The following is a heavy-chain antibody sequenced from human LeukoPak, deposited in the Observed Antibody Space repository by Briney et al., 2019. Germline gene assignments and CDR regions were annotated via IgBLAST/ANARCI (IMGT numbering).Heavy chain of an antibody. Sequence: RSGGSLRLSCAASEFTFSSYHMNWVRQAPGKGLEWVSFISSSTSYIYYADSVKGRFTISRDNAKNSLYLQTNSLRVEDTAVYYCARGPLGGCNSAWFDPWGQGTLVTVSS. CDR1: EFTFSSYH. D-gene: IGHD5-24*01. V-gene: IGHV3-21*01. J-gene: IGHJ5*02. CDR2: ISSSTSYI. CDR3: ARGPLGGCNSAWFDP.